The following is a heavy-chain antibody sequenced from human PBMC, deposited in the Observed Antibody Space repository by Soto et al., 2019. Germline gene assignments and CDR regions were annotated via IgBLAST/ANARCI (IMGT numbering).Heavy chain of an antibody. V-gene: IGHV4-59*12. Sequence: SETLSLTCTFSGGSISNYYWTWIRQPPGKGLEWLGYIYHSGSTNYNPSLESRVTIVLDTSKNQFSLRLNSVTAADTAVYYCARGGYYYYMDVWGKGTTVTVS. CDR1: GGSISNYY. CDR3: ARGGYYYYMDV. J-gene: IGHJ6*03. CDR2: IYHSGST.